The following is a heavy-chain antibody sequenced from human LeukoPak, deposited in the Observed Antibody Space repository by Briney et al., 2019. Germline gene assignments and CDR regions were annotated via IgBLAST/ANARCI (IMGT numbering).Heavy chain of an antibody. CDR1: GFTFSSYG. V-gene: IGHV3-30*02. D-gene: IGHD3-3*01. J-gene: IGHJ6*03. CDR3: AKGLVWSGSPRRMDV. CDR2: IRYDGSNK. Sequence: GGSLRLSCAASGFTFSSYGMHWVRQAPGKGLEWVAFIRYDGSNKYYADSVKGRFTISRDNSKNTLYLQMNSLSAEDTAVYYCAKGLVWSGSPRRMDVWGKGTTVTVSS.